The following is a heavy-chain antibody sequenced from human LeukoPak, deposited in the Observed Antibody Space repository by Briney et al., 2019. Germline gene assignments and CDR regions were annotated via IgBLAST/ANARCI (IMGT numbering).Heavy chain of an antibody. CDR1: GGSISSSSYY. CDR2: IYYSGST. J-gene: IGHJ6*03. CDR3: ARGRVGATEDDYYMDV. V-gene: IGHV4-39*07. D-gene: IGHD1-26*01. Sequence: SETLSLTCTVSGGSISSSSYYWGWIRQPPGKGLEWIGSIYYSGSTYYNPSLKSRVTISVDTSKNQFSLKLSSVTAADTAVYYCARGRVGATEDDYYMDVWGKGTTVTVSS.